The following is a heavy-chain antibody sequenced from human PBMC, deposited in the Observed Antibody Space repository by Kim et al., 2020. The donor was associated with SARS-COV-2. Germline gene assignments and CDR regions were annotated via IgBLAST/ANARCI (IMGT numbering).Heavy chain of an antibody. CDR2: ISAYNGNT. Sequence: ASVKVSCKASGYTFTSYGISWVRQAPGQGLEWMGWISAYNGNTNYAQKLQGRVTMTTDTSTSTAYMELRSLRSDDTAVYYCARAAQFHFLEWFPDFWGQGTLVTVSS. CDR3: ARAAQFHFLEWFPDF. J-gene: IGHJ4*02. CDR1: GYTFTSYG. V-gene: IGHV1-18*01. D-gene: IGHD3-3*01.